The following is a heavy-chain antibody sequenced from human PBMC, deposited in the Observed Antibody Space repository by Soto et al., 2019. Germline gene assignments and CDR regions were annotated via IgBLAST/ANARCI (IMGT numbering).Heavy chain of an antibody. Sequence: QVQLVESGGGVVQPGRSLRLSCAASGFTFSSYAMHWVRQAPGKGLEWVAVISYDGSNKYYADSVKGRFTISRDNSKNTLYQQMNSLRAEDTAVYYCAREAGFITIIAVVITTRNYGMDVWGQGTTVTVSS. CDR1: GFTFSSYA. V-gene: IGHV3-30-3*01. CDR2: ISYDGSNK. CDR3: AREAGFITIIAVVITTRNYGMDV. J-gene: IGHJ6*02. D-gene: IGHD3-22*01.